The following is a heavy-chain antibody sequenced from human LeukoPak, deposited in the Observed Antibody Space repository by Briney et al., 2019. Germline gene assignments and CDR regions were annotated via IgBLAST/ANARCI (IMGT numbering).Heavy chain of an antibody. CDR3: ARVGSIWVSYGMDV. V-gene: IGHV1-18*01. J-gene: IGHJ6*02. CDR1: GYTFTSYG. CDR2: ISAYNGNT. Sequence: ASVKVSCKASGYTFTSYGISWVRQAPGQELEWMGWISAYNGNTNYAQKLQGRVTMTTDTSTSTAYMELRSLRSDDTAVYYCARVGSIWVSYGMDVWGQGTTVTVSS. D-gene: IGHD3-16*01.